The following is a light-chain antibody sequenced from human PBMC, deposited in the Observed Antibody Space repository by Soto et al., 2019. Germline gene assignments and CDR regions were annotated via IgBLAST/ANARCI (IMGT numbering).Light chain of an antibody. J-gene: IGLJ1*01. CDR3: QSYDSSLSGYV. V-gene: IGLV1-40*01. Sequence: QSVLTQPPSVSGAPGQRVTISCIVSRSNIGAGYDVHWYQQLPGTAPKLLIYGNSNRPSGVPDRFSGSKSGTSASLAITGLQAEDEADYYCQSYDSSLSGYVFGTGTKVTVL. CDR2: GNS. CDR1: RSNIGAGYD.